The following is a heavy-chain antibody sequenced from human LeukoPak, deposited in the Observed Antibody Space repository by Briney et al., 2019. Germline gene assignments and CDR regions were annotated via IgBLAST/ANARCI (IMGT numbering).Heavy chain of an antibody. V-gene: IGHV4-34*01. CDR2: INHSGNS. Sequence: TETLSLTCSVYGGSFSGYYWRWIRQPPGKGLEWIGVINHSGNSNYNPSLKSRVTISVDTSKNQFSLKLNSVTAADTGVYYCARGLTHWGQGTLVTVSS. CDR1: GGSFSGYY. CDR3: ARGLTH. J-gene: IGHJ4*02.